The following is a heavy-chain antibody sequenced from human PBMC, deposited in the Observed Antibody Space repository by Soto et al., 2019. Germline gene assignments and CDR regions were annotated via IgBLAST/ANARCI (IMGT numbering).Heavy chain of an antibody. CDR3: ARGKWLRPFDY. CDR2: INPNSGGT. CDR1: GYTFTGYY. V-gene: IGHV1-2*02. D-gene: IGHD5-12*01. J-gene: IGHJ4*02. Sequence: ASVKVSCKASGYTFTGYYMHWVRQAPGQGLELMGWINPNSGGTNYAQKFQGRVTMTRGTWISTAYMELSRLRSDDTAVYYCARGKWLRPFDYWGQGTLVTVSS.